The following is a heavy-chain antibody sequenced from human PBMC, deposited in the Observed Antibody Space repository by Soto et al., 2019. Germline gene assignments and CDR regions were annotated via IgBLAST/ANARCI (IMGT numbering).Heavy chain of an antibody. CDR1: GFTFTTYN. Sequence: PGGSLRLSCAASGFTFTTYNMNWVRQAPGKGLEWVSSISSSSNYIYYADSVKGRFTISRDNAKNSLYLQMNSLRAEDTAVYYCARDQVATVTTASAFDIWGPGTIVTVSS. CDR2: ISSSSNYI. D-gene: IGHD4-17*01. J-gene: IGHJ3*02. CDR3: ARDQVATVTTASAFDI. V-gene: IGHV3-21*01.